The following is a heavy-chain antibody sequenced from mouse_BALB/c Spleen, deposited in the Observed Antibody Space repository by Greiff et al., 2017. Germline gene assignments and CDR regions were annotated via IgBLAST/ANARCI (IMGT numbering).Heavy chain of an antibody. CDR3: ARLGGYGPHWYFDV. CDR1: GYTFTSYW. J-gene: IGHJ1*01. Sequence: DLVKPGASVKLSCKASGYTFTSYWINWIKQRPGRGLEWIGRIAPGSGSTYYNEMFKGKATLTVDTSSSTAYIQLSSLSSEDSAVYFCARLGGYGPHWYFDVWGAGTTVTVSS. V-gene: IGHV1S41*01. D-gene: IGHD2-2*01. CDR2: IAPGSGST.